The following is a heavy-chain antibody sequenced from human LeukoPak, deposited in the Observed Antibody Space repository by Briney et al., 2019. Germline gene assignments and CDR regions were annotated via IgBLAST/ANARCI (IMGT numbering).Heavy chain of an antibody. J-gene: IGHJ4*02. V-gene: IGHV4-34*01. CDR1: GGSFSGYY. CDR2: INHSGST. CDR3: ARGGPTTVTIYYFDY. D-gene: IGHD4-17*01. Sequence: SETLSLTCAVYGGSFSGYYWSWIRQPPGKGLEWIGEINHSGSTNHNPSLKSRVTISVDTSKNQFSLKLSSVTAADTAVYYCARGGPTTVTIYYFDYWGQGTLVTVSS.